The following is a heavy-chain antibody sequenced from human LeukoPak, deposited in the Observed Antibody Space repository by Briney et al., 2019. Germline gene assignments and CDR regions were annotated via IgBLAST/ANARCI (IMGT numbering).Heavy chain of an antibody. CDR1: GYTFTGYY. Sequence: GASVKVSCKVSGYTFTGYYMHWVRQAPGQGLEWMGWINPNSGGTNYAQKFQGRVTMTRDTSISTAYMELSRLRSDDTAVYYCARASYGGSQGEYNWFDPWGQGTLVTVSS. D-gene: IGHD4-23*01. V-gene: IGHV1-2*02. CDR2: INPNSGGT. J-gene: IGHJ5*02. CDR3: ARASYGGSQGEYNWFDP.